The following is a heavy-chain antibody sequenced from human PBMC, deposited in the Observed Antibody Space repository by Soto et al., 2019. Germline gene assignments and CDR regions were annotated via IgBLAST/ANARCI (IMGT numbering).Heavy chain of an antibody. V-gene: IGHV3-30*18. J-gene: IGHJ4*02. Sequence: PGGSLRLSCAASGFTFSSYGMHWVRQAPGKGLEWVAVISYDGSNKYYADSVKGRFTISRDNSKNTLYLQMNSLRAEDTAVYYCAKAMRPLGYCSGGSCYLDYWGQGTLVTVSS. CDR3: AKAMRPLGYCSGGSCYLDY. CDR1: GFTFSSYG. CDR2: ISYDGSNK. D-gene: IGHD2-15*01.